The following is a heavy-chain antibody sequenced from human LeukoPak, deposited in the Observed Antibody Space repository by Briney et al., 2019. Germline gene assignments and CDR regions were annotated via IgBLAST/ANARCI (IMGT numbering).Heavy chain of an antibody. CDR3: ARGVTGESDYYYVDV. CDR2: IIPIFGTA. CDR1: GATFSSYT. V-gene: IGHV1-69*05. D-gene: IGHD4-17*01. J-gene: IGHJ6*03. Sequence: ASVKLSCNASGATFSSYTISWVRHRPGQGLELMGGIIPIFGTAKYAQKFQGRVTITTQESTSIAYMELSRLRSEDTAVYYCARGVTGESDYYYVDVWGKGTTVTVSS.